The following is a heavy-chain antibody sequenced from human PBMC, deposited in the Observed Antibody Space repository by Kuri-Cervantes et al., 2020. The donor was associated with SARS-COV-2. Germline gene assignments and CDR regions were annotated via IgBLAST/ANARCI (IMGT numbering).Heavy chain of an antibody. CDR1: GGTFSSYA. CDR3: ARAYQYLGWWFDP. D-gene: IGHD3-9*01. CDR2: IIPILGTA. V-gene: IGHV1-69*04. Sequence: SVKVSCKASGGTFSSYAISWVRQAPGQGLEWMGRIIPILGTANYAQKFQGRVTITADTSTSTAYMELRSLRSDDTAVYYCARAYQYLGWWFDPWGQGTLVTVSS. J-gene: IGHJ5*02.